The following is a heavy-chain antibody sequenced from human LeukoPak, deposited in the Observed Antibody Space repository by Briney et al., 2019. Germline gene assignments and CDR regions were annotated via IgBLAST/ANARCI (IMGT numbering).Heavy chain of an antibody. V-gene: IGHV4-61*01. CDR2: IYYSGST. Sequence: SETPSLTCTVSGGSVSSGSYYWSWIRQPPGKGLEWIGYIYYSGSTNYNPSLKSRVTISVDTSKNQFSLKLSSVTAADTAVYYCARSSSRAYEGYWGQGTLVTVSS. D-gene: IGHD6-6*01. CDR1: GGSVSSGSYY. J-gene: IGHJ4*02. CDR3: ARSSSRAYEGY.